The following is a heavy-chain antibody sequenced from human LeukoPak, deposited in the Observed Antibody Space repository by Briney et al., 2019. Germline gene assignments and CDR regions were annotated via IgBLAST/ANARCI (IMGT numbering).Heavy chain of an antibody. J-gene: IGHJ4*02. Sequence: GRSLRLSCAASGFTFSSYWMSWVRQAPGKGLEWVANIKQDGSEKYYVDSVKGRFTISRDNAKNSLYLQMNSLRAEDTAVYYCAREPPPYYDFWSGYRTGDYWGQGTLVTVSS. CDR1: GFTFSSYW. CDR2: IKQDGSEK. CDR3: AREPPPYYDFWSGYRTGDY. D-gene: IGHD3-3*01. V-gene: IGHV3-7*01.